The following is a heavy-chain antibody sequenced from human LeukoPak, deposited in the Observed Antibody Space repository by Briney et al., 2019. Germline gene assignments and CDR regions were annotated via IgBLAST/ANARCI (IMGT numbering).Heavy chain of an antibody. D-gene: IGHD3-22*01. Sequence: GGSLRLSCAASGFTFSSYSMNWVRQAPGKGLEWLSYISSSSSTIYYADSVKGRFTISRDNAKNSLYLQMNSLRAEDTAVYYCAQRYYYDSSGYPPDVWGKGTTVTISS. CDR1: GFTFSSYS. CDR3: AQRYYYDSSGYPPDV. CDR2: ISSSSSTI. V-gene: IGHV3-48*01. J-gene: IGHJ6*04.